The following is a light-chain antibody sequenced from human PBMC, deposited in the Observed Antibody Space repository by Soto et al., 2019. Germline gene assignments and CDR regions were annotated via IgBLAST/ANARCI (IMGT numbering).Light chain of an antibody. CDR3: QQYGSSIT. CDR2: GAS. Sequence: IVLTQSPGTLSLSPGERATLSCRASQSFNSIYLAWYQQKPGQAPRLLIYGASNRATGIPARFSGSGSGTDFTLTISSLEPEDFAVYYCQQYGSSITFGQGTRLEIK. V-gene: IGKV3-20*01. CDR1: QSFNSIY. J-gene: IGKJ5*01.